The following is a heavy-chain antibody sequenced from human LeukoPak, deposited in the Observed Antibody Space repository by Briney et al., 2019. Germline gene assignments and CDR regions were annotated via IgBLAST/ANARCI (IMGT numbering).Heavy chain of an antibody. Sequence: ASVKVSCKASGYTFTSYAMHWVRQAPGQGLEWMGWINPNSGGTNYAQKFQGWVTMTRDTSISTAYMELSRLRSDDTAVYYCARGLHSSGWYSSTFGWYFDLWGRGTLVTVSS. J-gene: IGHJ2*01. CDR3: ARGLHSSGWYSSTFGWYFDL. CDR1: GYTFTSYA. CDR2: INPNSGGT. V-gene: IGHV1-2*04. D-gene: IGHD6-19*01.